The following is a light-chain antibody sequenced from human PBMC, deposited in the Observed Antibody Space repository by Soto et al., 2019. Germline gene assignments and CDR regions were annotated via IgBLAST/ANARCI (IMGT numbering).Light chain of an antibody. J-gene: IGLJ3*02. CDR3: SSFTTSDTWV. CDR2: EVT. Sequence: QSALTQPPSVSGSPGQSVTISCTGTGSDFGRYNRVSWYQHTPGTAPKLLIYEVTNRPSGVPDRFSGSRSGNTASLTISGLQAEDDADYYCSSFTTSDTWVLGGGIKVTVL. CDR1: GSDFGRYNR. V-gene: IGLV2-18*02.